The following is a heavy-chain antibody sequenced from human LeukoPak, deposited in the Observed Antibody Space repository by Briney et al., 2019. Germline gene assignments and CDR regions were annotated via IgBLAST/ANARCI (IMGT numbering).Heavy chain of an antibody. J-gene: IGHJ3*02. V-gene: IGHV1-46*01. CDR2: INPGGGST. CDR3: ARQRGGQYEDAFDI. Sequence: ASVKVSCKACGYTFISCYIHWVRQAPGQGLEWMGLINPGGGSTSYAHKFQGGVTMTRDTSTSTVYMELSSLRSEDTAVYYCARQRGGQYEDAFDIWGQGTMVTVSS. CDR1: GYTFISCY. D-gene: IGHD2-8*01.